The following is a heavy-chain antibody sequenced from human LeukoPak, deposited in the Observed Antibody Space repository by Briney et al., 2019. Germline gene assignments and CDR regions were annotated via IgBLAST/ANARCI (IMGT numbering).Heavy chain of an antibody. D-gene: IGHD3-22*01. CDR3: ARATHYSASTGGPYMDV. CDR1: GGSISSGGYF. Sequence: PSQTLSLTCTVSGGSISSGGYFWSWIRQHPGKGLEWIAHIYHAGSTHDNPSLRGRVAISLDTSASQFSLRLSSVTAADTAVYFCARATHYSASTGGPYMDVWGQGTTVTVSS. J-gene: IGHJ6*03. V-gene: IGHV4-31*03. CDR2: IYHAGST.